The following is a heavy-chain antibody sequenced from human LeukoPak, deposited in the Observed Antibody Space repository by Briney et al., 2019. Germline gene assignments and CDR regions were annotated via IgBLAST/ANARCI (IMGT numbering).Heavy chain of an antibody. V-gene: IGHV4-34*01. CDR2: INHSGST. D-gene: IGHD1-7*01. J-gene: IGHJ4*02. Sequence: SETLSLTCAVYGGSFSGYYWSWIRQPPGKGLEWIGEINHSGSTNYNPSLKSRVTISVDTSKNQFSLKLSSVTAADTAVYYCARMNYYFDYWGQGTLVTVSS. CDR3: ARMNYYFDY. CDR1: GGSFSGYY.